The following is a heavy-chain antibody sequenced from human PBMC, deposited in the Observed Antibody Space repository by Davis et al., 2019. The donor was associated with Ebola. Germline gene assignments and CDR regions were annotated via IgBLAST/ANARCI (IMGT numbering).Heavy chain of an antibody. CDR1: GFTFDDYA. D-gene: IGHD3-10*01. V-gene: IGHV3-43D*03. Sequence: PGGSLRLSCAASGFTFDDYAMHWVRQAPGKGLEWVSLISWDGGSTYYADSVKGRFTISRDNSKNSLYLQMNSLRAEDTALYYCAKDSVDYYGSGIYSYGMDVWGKGTTVTVSS. CDR3: AKDSVDYYGSGIYSYGMDV. J-gene: IGHJ6*04. CDR2: ISWDGGST.